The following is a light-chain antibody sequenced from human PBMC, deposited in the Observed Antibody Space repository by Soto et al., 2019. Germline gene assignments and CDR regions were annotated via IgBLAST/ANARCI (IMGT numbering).Light chain of an antibody. V-gene: IGKV3-15*01. CDR3: QQYDKWPRT. J-gene: IGKJ1*01. CDR1: LSMSTH. Sequence: EIVMTQYPATLSVSPGERATLSCRASLSMSTHLAWYQQKPGQPPRLPIYFASTRATAVPARFTAGGSGTEFTLTISSLQSDDLAVYYCQQYDKWPRTFGQGTKVDIK. CDR2: FAS.